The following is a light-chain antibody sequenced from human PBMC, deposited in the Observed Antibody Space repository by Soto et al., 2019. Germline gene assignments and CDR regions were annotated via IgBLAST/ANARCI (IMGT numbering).Light chain of an antibody. Sequence: IQNTQSPCTLSASVGDRVTLTCRASQSISSWLAWYQQKPGKAPKLLIYDASSLESGVPSRFSGSGSGTEFTLTISSLQPDDYATYYCQQYHSFWTFGQGTKVDIK. V-gene: IGKV1-5*01. CDR1: QSISSW. J-gene: IGKJ1*01. CDR2: DAS. CDR3: QQYHSFWT.